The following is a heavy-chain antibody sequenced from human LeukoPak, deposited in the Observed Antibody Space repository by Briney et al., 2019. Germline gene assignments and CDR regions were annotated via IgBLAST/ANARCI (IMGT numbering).Heavy chain of an antibody. V-gene: IGHV3-48*01. CDR3: ARDAGNSGYGCDL. CDR2: IRSSSET. CDR1: GFIFSQYS. Sequence: GGSLRLSCAASGFIFSQYSMNWVRQAPGKGLEWVSHIRSSSETFYADSVKGRFTISRDNARNSLNLQMNNLRGEDTAIYYCARDAGNSGYGCDLWGQGTLVTVSS. J-gene: IGHJ5*02. D-gene: IGHD5-12*01.